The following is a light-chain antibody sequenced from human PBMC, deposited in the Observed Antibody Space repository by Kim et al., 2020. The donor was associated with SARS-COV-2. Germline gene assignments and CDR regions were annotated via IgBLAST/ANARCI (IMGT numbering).Light chain of an antibody. V-gene: IGKV1-27*01. Sequence: ASVGDRVTVTCRASQAINNYLALYQQKPGKAPKLLIYGASTLQAGVPSRFSGSGSGTDFTLTISSLQPEDVATYFCQKYNSAQWTFGQGTKVDIK. CDR2: GAS. J-gene: IGKJ1*01. CDR1: QAINNY. CDR3: QKYNSAQWT.